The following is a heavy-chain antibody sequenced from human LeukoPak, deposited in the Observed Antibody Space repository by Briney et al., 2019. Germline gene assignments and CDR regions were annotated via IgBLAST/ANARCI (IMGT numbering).Heavy chain of an antibody. V-gene: IGHV3-23*01. D-gene: IGHD4-11*01. CDR1: GFTFTSYS. J-gene: IGHJ4*02. CDR3: GKDLNYGLDY. CDR2: ISGGGGST. Sequence: GGSLRLSCAASGFTFTSYSMNWVRQAPGKGLEWVSTISGGGGSTYYADSVKGRFTISRDNSKNTLYLQMNSLRAEDTAVYYCGKDLNYGLDYWGQGTLVTVSS.